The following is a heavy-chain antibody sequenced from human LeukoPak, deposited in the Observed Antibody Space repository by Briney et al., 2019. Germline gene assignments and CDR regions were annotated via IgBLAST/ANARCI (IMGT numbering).Heavy chain of an antibody. CDR2: ISYDGSNK. V-gene: IGHV3-30*04. Sequence: GRALRLSCAASGFTFSSYAMDWVRQAPGKGLEWVAVISYDGSNKYYADSVKGRFTIPRDNSKNRLYLQMNSLRAEHTAVYYCARDQVRSSWSSAYYYYYGMDVWGQGTTVTVSS. J-gene: IGHJ6*02. CDR1: GFTFSSYA. D-gene: IGHD6-13*01. CDR3: ARDQVRSSWSSAYYYYYGMDV.